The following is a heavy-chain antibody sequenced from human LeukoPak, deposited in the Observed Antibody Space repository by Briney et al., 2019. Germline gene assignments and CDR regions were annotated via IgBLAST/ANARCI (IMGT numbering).Heavy chain of an antibody. CDR1: GGSISSYY. J-gene: IGHJ4*02. D-gene: IGHD6-13*01. Sequence: SETLSLTCTVSGGSISSYYWSWIRQPPGKGLEWIGYIYYSGSTNYNPSLKSRVTISVDTSKNQFSLKLSSVTAADTAVYYCARHSSSWYGDFDYWGQGTLVTVSS. CDR3: ARHSSSWYGDFDY. CDR2: IYYSGST. V-gene: IGHV4-59*08.